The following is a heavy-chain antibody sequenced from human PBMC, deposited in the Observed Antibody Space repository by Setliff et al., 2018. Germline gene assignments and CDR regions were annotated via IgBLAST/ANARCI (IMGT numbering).Heavy chain of an antibody. J-gene: IGHJ6*03. CDR1: GGTFSSYG. D-gene: IGHD5-18*01. CDR3: AREGVDTRSSTDYRYYMDV. CDR2: TIPIFGTT. Sequence: VKVSCKASGGTFSSYGISWVRQAPGQGLEWMGGTIPIFGTTNYAQKFQGRVTIITDESTSTAYMELSSLTSADTAVYYCAREGVDTRSSTDYRYYMDVWGKGTTVTVSS. V-gene: IGHV1-69*13.